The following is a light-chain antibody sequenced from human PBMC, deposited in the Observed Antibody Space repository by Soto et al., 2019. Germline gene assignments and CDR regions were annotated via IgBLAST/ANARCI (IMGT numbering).Light chain of an antibody. Sequence: DIVMTQSPDSLAVSLGERATINCKSSQSVLYSSNNKNYLAWYQQKPGQPPKLLIYWGSTRESGVPDRFSGSGSGTDLTLTTSRLQAEDVAVYYCQQYYSTPWTFGQGTKVEIK. CDR1: QSVLYSSNNKNY. CDR2: WGS. J-gene: IGKJ1*01. CDR3: QQYYSTPWT. V-gene: IGKV4-1*01.